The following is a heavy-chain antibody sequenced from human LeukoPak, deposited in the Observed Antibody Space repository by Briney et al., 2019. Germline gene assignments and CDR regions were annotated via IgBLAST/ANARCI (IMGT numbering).Heavy chain of an antibody. Sequence: SETLSLTCAVYSGSFSGYYWSWIRQPPGKGLEWIGEINHSGSTNYNPSLKSRVTISVDTSKNQFSLKLSSVTAADTAVYYCARANPLGYCSGGSCLDAFDIWGQGTMVTVSS. V-gene: IGHV4-34*01. D-gene: IGHD2-15*01. CDR1: SGSFSGYY. CDR3: ARANPLGYCSGGSCLDAFDI. CDR2: INHSGST. J-gene: IGHJ3*02.